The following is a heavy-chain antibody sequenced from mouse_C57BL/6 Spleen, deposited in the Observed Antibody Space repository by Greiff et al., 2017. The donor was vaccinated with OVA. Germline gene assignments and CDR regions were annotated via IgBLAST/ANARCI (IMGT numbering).Heavy chain of an antibody. CDR1: GFSLTSYG. J-gene: IGHJ4*01. V-gene: IGHV2-2*01. CDR2: IWSGGST. Sequence: VKLVESGPGLVQPSQSLSITCTVSGFSLTSYGVHWVRQSPGKGLEWLGVIWSGGSTDYNAAFISRLSISKDNSKSQVFFKMNSLQADDTAIYYCARRDGLLYAMDYWGQGTSVTVSS. D-gene: IGHD2-3*01. CDR3: ARRDGLLYAMDY.